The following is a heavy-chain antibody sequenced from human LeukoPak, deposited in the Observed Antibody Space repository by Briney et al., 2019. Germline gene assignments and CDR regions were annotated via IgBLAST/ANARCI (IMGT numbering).Heavy chain of an antibody. J-gene: IGHJ6*03. CDR3: ARGPRVCSSTSCYPTPLYYYMDV. CDR2: IYYSGST. D-gene: IGHD2-2*01. V-gene: IGHV4-39*07. CDR1: GGSISSSSYY. Sequence: SETLSLTCTVSGGSISSSSYYWGWIRQPPGKGLEWIGSIYYSGSTYYNPSLKSRVTISVDTSKNQFSLKLSSVTAADTAVYYCARGPRVCSSTSCYPTPLYYYMDVWGKGTTVTVSS.